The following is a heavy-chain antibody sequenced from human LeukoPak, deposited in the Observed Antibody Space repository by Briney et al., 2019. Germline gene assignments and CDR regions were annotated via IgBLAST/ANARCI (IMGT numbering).Heavy chain of an antibody. CDR1: GFTFSSYA. Sequence: GGSQRLSCAASGFTFSSYAMHWVRQAPGKGLEWVAVISYDGSNKYYADSVKGRFTISRDNSKNTLYLQMNSLRAEDTAVYYCARDRELEPLGGSDIWGQGTMVTVSS. J-gene: IGHJ3*02. D-gene: IGHD1-1*01. CDR2: ISYDGSNK. CDR3: ARDRELEPLGGSDI. V-gene: IGHV3-30-3*01.